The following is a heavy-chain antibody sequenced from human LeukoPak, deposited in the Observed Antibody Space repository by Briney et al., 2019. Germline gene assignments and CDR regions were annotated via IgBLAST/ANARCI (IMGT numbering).Heavy chain of an antibody. V-gene: IGHV3-7*01. CDR3: ARAGYRYCSGGSCYVPSW. Sequence: GGSLRLSCAASGFTFNNYAMNWVRQAPGKGLEWVANIKQDGSEKYYVDSVKGRFTISRGNAKNSLYLQMNSLRAEDTAVYYCARAGYRYCSGGSCYVPSWWGQGTLVTVSS. D-gene: IGHD2-15*01. CDR1: GFTFNNYA. J-gene: IGHJ4*02. CDR2: IKQDGSEK.